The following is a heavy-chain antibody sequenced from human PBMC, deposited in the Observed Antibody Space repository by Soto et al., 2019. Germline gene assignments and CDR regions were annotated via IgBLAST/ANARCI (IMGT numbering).Heavy chain of an antibody. CDR3: APPIGGYYYGMDV. CDR1: GFTFISYA. CDR2: ISYDGSNK. V-gene: IGHV3-30-3*01. Sequence: QVQLVESGGGVVQPGRSLRLSCAASGFTFISYAMHWVRQAPGKGLEWVAVISYDGSNKYYADSVKGRFTISRDKSKNTLYLQMNSLRAEDTAVYYCAPPIGGYYYGMDVWGQGTTVTVSS. D-gene: IGHD3-16*01. J-gene: IGHJ6*02.